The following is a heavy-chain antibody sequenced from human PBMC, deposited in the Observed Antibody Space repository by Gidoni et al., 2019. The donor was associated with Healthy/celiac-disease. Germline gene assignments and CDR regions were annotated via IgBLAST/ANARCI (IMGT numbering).Heavy chain of an antibody. CDR1: GYTFTSYA. V-gene: IGHV1-3*01. D-gene: IGHD2-2*01. CDR3: ARAPNYCSSTSCYFFDY. CDR2: INAGNGNT. Sequence: QVQLVQSGAEVKKPGASVKVSCKASGYTFTSYAMPWVLQAPGQRLEWMGWINAGNGNTKYSQKFQGRVTITRDTSASTAYMELSSLRSEDTAVYYCARAPNYCSSTSCYFFDYWGQGTLVTVSS. J-gene: IGHJ4*02.